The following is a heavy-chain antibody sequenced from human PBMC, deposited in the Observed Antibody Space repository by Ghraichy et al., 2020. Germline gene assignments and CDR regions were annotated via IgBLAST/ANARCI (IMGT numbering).Heavy chain of an antibody. Sequence: SQTLSLTCAISGDSVSSNSAAWNWIRQSPSRGLEWLGRTYYRSKWYNDYAVSVKSRITINPDTSKNQFSLQLNSVTPEDTAVYYCAREVGPIVVVPAAIIGYFDYWGQGTLVTVSS. CDR3: AREVGPIVVVPAAIIGYFDY. CDR2: TYYRSKWYN. D-gene: IGHD2-2*01. J-gene: IGHJ4*02. CDR1: GDSVSSNSAA. V-gene: IGHV6-1*01.